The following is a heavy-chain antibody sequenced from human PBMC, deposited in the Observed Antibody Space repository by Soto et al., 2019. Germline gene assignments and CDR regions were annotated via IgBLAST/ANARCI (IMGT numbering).Heavy chain of an antibody. V-gene: IGHV3-30*18. D-gene: IGHD4-17*01. CDR2: ISYHGNDK. J-gene: IGHJ5*02. CDR1: GFTFSSYG. Sequence: QVQLVESGGGVVQPGRSLRLSCAASGFTFSSYGMHWVRQAPGKGLEWVAVISYHGNDKYYADSVKGRFTISRDNFKSTLYLQMSSLRAEDTAIYFCAKDLLHNPVTTCGSWGQGTLVTVPS. CDR3: AKDLLHNPVTTCGS.